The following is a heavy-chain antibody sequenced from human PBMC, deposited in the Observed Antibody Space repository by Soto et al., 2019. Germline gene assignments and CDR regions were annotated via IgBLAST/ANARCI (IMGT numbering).Heavy chain of an antibody. Sequence: SETLSLTCTVSGGSISSGGYYWSWIRQHPGKGLEWIGYIYYSGSTYYNPSLKSRVTISVDTSKNQFSLKLSSVTAADTAVYYRARGRIGDYYDSSEAVQHWGQGTLVTVSS. CDR2: IYYSGST. CDR3: ARGRIGDYYDSSEAVQH. V-gene: IGHV4-31*03. D-gene: IGHD3-22*01. CDR1: GGSISSGGYY. J-gene: IGHJ1*01.